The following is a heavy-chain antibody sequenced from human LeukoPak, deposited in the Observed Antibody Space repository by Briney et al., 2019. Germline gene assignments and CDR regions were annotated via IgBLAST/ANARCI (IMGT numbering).Heavy chain of an antibody. Sequence: SETLSLTCTVSGGSISSSSYYWGWLRQPPGTGLEWLGSIYYSGSTYYNPSLKSRVTISVDTSKNQFSLKLSSVTAADTAVYYCARHWFQQLAFRMDYYYGMDVWGQGTTVTVSS. CDR1: GGSISSSSYY. D-gene: IGHD6-6*01. CDR2: IYYSGST. CDR3: ARHWFQQLAFRMDYYYGMDV. V-gene: IGHV4-39*01. J-gene: IGHJ6*02.